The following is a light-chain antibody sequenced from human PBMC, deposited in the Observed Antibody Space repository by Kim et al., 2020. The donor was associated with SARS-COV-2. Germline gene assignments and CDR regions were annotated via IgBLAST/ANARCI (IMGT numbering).Light chain of an antibody. CDR3: LLSYTGVVV. CDR1: TGAVTSTHY. V-gene: IGLV7-46*01. Sequence: PGVTVTLTCGSSTGAVTSTHYPYWFQQKPGQAPMTLIYDTSNRYSWAPARFSGSLLGGKAALTLSGAQPEDEADYYCLLSYTGVVVFGGGTQLTVL. J-gene: IGLJ2*01. CDR2: DTS.